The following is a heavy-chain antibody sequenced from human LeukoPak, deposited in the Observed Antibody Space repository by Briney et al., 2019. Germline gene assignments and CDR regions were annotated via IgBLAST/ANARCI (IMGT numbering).Heavy chain of an antibody. V-gene: IGHV1-8*03. D-gene: IGHD3-3*01. CDR2: MNPNSGNT. CDR1: GYTFTSYA. CDR3: ARASTIFGVVMGSGATFGY. Sequence: ASVKVSCKASGYTFTSYAMNWVRQAPGQGLEWMGWMNPNSGNTGYAQKFQGRVTITRNTSISTAYMELSSLRSEDTAVYYCARASTIFGVVMGSGATFGYWGQGTLVTVSS. J-gene: IGHJ4*02.